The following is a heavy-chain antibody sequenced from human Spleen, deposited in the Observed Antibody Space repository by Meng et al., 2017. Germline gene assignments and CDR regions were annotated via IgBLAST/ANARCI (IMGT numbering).Heavy chain of an antibody. CDR1: GYSFTSYW. D-gene: IGHD5-18*01. J-gene: IGHJ4*02. CDR2: IYPGDSDT. Sequence: KVSCKGSGYSFTSYWIGWVRQMPGKGLEWMGIIYPGDSDTRYNPSFQGQVTISADKPISTAYLQWSSLKASDTAMYYCATDVDTAMGGFLFDYWGQGTLVTVSS. CDR3: ATDVDTAMGGFLFDY. V-gene: IGHV5-51*04.